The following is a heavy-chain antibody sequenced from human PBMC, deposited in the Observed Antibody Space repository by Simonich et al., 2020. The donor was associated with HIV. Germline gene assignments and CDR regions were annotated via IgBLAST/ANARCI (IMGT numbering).Heavy chain of an antibody. CDR2: FSRPGST. V-gene: IGHV4-34*01. CDR1: GGSFSGYY. CDR3: ARRTTAYYDFWSSFYFDF. Sequence: QVKLQQWGAGLLKPSETLSLTCAVYGGSFSGYYWSWIRQSPGQGLEWIGEFSRPGSTNSNPSLKSRVTNSVDTSKNQFSLKLNSVTAADAAVYYCARRTTAYYDFWSSFYFDFWGQGTLVTVSS. D-gene: IGHD3-3*01. J-gene: IGHJ4*02.